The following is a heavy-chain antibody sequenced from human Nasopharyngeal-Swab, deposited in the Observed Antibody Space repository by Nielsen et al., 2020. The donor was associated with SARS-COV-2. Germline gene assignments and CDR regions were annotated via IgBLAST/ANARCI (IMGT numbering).Heavy chain of an antibody. Sequence: ASVKVSCKASGYTFTSYYMHWVRQPPGQGLEWMGIINPSGCSTSYAQKFQGRVTMTRDTSTSTVYMELSSLRSEDTAVYYCARDVDSSGYYAWFDPWGQGTLVTVSS. CDR3: ARDVDSSGYYAWFDP. V-gene: IGHV1-46*01. CDR1: GYTFTSYY. D-gene: IGHD3-22*01. CDR2: INPSGCST. J-gene: IGHJ5*02.